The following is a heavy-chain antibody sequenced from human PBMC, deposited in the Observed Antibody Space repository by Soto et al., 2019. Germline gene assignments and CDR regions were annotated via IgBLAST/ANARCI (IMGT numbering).Heavy chain of an antibody. CDR2: TYYRSKWYN. CDR3: ATRYRSGWYPNYYYKGTDV. V-gene: IGHV6-1*01. Sequence: TQTLSLTCAISGDSVSSNSAAWNWIRQSPSRGLEWLGRTYYRSKWYNDYAVSVKSRITINPDTSKNQFSLQLNSVTPEDTAVYYCATRYRSGWYPNYYYKGTDVWGQGTTVTVS. CDR1: GDSVSSNSAA. D-gene: IGHD6-19*01. J-gene: IGHJ6*02.